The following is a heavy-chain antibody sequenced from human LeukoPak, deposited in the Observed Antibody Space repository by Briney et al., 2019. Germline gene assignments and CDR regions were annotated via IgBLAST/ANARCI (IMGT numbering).Heavy chain of an antibody. V-gene: IGHV3-64*01. CDR1: GFTFSNYA. J-gene: IGHJ4*02. Sequence: GWSLRLSCAASGFTFSNYAMHWVRQAPGKGLEYVSAISSNGGSTYYANSVKGRFTISRDNSKNTLYLQMGSLRAEDMAVYYCARDLRLKELAYCGGDCLDYWGQGALVTVSS. CDR3: ARDLRLKELAYCGGDCLDY. D-gene: IGHD2-21*02. CDR2: ISSNGGST.